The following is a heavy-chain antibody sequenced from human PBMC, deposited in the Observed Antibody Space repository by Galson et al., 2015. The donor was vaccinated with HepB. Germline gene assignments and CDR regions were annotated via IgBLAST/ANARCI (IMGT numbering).Heavy chain of an antibody. V-gene: IGHV3-33*01. CDR1: GFTFSSYA. J-gene: IGHJ6*03. CDR3: AREPRSGYYYYYYYMDV. D-gene: IGHD3-3*01. Sequence: SLRLSCAASGFTFSSYAMHWVRQAPGKGLEWVAVIWYDGSNKYYADSVKGRFTISRDNSKNTLYLQMNSLRAEDTAVYYCAREPRSGYYYYYYYMDVWGKGTTVTVSS. CDR2: IWYDGSNK.